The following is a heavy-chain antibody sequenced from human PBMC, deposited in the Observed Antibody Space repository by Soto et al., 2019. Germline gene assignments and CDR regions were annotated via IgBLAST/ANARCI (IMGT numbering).Heavy chain of an antibody. Sequence: GGSLRLSCAASGFTFSSYAMSWVRQASGEGLEWVSAISGSGGSTSYADSVKGRFTISRDNSNNTLYLQMNSLRAKDTAVYYCAKDGIGYCISTSCYSVDYWGQGT. CDR2: ISGSGGST. V-gene: IGHV3-23*01. J-gene: IGHJ4*02. CDR1: GFTFSSYA. CDR3: AKDGIGYCISTSCYSVDY. D-gene: IGHD2-2*01.